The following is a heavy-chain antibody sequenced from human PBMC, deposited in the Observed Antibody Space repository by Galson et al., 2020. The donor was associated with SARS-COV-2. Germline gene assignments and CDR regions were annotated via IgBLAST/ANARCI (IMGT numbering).Heavy chain of an antibody. CDR3: ASKGDFES. CDR2: ISSDGSYK. J-gene: IGHJ4*01. CDR1: GFTFSFYG. Sequence: GGSLRLSCAASGFTFSFYGMHWVRQAPGKGLEWVAIISSDGSYKSYADSVKGRFTVSRDNSKNTLYLQLTSLRAEDAAIYYCASKGDFESWGHGTLVTVSS. V-gene: IGHV3-30*03.